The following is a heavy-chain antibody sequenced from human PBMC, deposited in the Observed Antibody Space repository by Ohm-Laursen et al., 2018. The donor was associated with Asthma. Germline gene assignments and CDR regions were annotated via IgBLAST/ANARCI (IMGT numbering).Heavy chain of an antibody. D-gene: IGHD6-13*01. V-gene: IGHV3-21*01. CDR1: KFTFSNHW. J-gene: IGHJ4*02. CDR3: ARSYIAAAGKVY. CDR2: ISSSSSYI. Sequence: SLRLSCAASKFTFSNHWMNWVRQAPGKGLEWVSSISSSSSYIYYADSVKGRFTISRDNAKNSLYLQMNSLRAEDTAVYYCARSYIAAAGKVYWGQGTRVTVSS.